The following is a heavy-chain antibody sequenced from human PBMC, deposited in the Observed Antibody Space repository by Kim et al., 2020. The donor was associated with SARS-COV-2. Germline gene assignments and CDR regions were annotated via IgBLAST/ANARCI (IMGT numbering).Heavy chain of an antibody. CDR2: IYSGGST. Sequence: GGSLRLSCAASGFTVSSNYMSWVRQAPGKGLEWVSVIYSGGSTYYADSVKGRFTISRDNSKNTLYLQMNSLRAEDTAVYYCARDWLYSYAMDVWGKGTTVTVSS. J-gene: IGHJ6*04. CDR3: ARDWLYSYAMDV. V-gene: IGHV3-66*01. D-gene: IGHD5-18*01. CDR1: GFTVSSNY.